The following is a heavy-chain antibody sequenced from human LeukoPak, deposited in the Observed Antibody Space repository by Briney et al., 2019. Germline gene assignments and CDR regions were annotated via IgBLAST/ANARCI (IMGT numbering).Heavy chain of an antibody. Sequence: SGGSLRLSCAASRFTFSSHGMHWVRQTPGKGPEWVAFIRHDGSYQQYADSVKGRFTVSRDNSKDTVYLQMNSLRTEDTAVYYCAKNRDSSDYPRDFDYWGQGTLVTVSS. CDR2: IRHDGSYQ. CDR1: RFTFSSHG. CDR3: AKNRDSSDYPRDFDY. V-gene: IGHV3-30*02. D-gene: IGHD6-19*01. J-gene: IGHJ4*02.